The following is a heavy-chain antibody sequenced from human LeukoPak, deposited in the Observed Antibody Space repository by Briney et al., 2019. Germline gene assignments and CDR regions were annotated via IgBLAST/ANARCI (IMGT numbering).Heavy chain of an antibody. CDR1: GGSISSYY. V-gene: IGHV4-59*01. CDR2: IYYSGST. D-gene: IGHD1-26*01. CDR3: ARGPQGSCSAGLDY. J-gene: IGHJ4*02. Sequence: PSETLSLTCTVSGGSISSYYWSWIRQPPGKGLEWIGYIYYSGSTNYNPSLKSRVTISVDTSKNQFSLKLSSVTAADTAVYYCARGPQGSCSAGLDYWGQGTLVTVSS.